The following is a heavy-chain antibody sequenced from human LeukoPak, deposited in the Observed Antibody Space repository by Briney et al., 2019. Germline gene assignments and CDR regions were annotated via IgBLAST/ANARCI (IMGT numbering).Heavy chain of an antibody. J-gene: IGHJ4*02. V-gene: IGHV4-39*01. D-gene: IGHD3-22*01. CDR1: GGSISSSGYY. CDR2: IYYSGST. CDR3: ARLLGYYDSRGYFDY. Sequence: SETLSLTCIVSGGSISSSGYYWGWIRQPPGKGLEWIGSIYYSGSTYYNPSLKSRVTISVDTSKNQFSLNLRSVTAGDTAVYYCARLLGYYDSRGYFDYWGQGTPVTVSS.